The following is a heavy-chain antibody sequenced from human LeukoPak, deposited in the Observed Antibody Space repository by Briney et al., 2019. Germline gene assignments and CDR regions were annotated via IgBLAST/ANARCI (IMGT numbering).Heavy chain of an antibody. J-gene: IGHJ4*02. D-gene: IGHD4-17*01. CDR1: GFTYSSYS. CDR2: ISRDGGTI. CDR3: ARKAITVTTFDY. V-gene: IGHV3-48*04. Sequence: GGSLRLSCAASGFTYSSYSMSWVRQAPGKGLEWVSFISRDGGTIDYADSVKGRFTISSDNAKNSLYLQMSRLGGEDTAVYYCARKAITVTTFDYWGQGTLVTVSS.